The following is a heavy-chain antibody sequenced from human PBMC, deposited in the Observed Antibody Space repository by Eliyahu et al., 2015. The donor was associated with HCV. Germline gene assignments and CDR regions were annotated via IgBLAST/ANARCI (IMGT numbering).Heavy chain of an antibody. CDR2: INHSGST. V-gene: IGHV4-34*01. Sequence: QVQLQQWGAGLLKPSETLSLTCAVYGGSFSGYYWSWIRQPPGKGLEWIGEINHSGSTNYNPSLKSRVTISVDTSKNQFSLKLSSVTAADTAVYYCARVVGGNYVHYYYYYGMDVWGQGTTVTVSS. CDR3: ARVVGGNYVHYYYYYGMDV. J-gene: IGHJ6*02. D-gene: IGHD4-11*01. CDR1: GGSFSGYY.